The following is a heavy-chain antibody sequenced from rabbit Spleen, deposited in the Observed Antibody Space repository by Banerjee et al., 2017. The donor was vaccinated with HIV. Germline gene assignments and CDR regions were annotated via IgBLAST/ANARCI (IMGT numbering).Heavy chain of an antibody. V-gene: IGHV1S45*01. J-gene: IGHJ6*01. CDR2: IDPVFGSA. CDR3: ARDGAGGSYFAL. CDR1: GVSFSDKDV. Sequence: EQLEESGGGLVKPEGSLTLTCKASGVSFSDKDVMSWVRQAPGKGLEWIGYIDPVFGSAYYASWVNGRFSISKTSSTTVTLQMTSLTAADTATYFCARDGAGGSYFALWGPGTLVTVS. D-gene: IGHD8-1*01.